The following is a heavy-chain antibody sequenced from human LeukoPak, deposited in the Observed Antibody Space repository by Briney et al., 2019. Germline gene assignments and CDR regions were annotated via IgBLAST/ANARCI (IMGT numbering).Heavy chain of an antibody. Sequence: SETLSLTCTVSGGSISSGDYYWSWIRQPPGKGLEWIGYIYYSGSTYYNPSLKSRVTISVDTSKNQFSLKLSSVTAADTAVYHCAREDGYGANFDYWGQGTLVTVSS. CDR3: AREDGYGANFDY. D-gene: IGHD5-24*01. V-gene: IGHV4-30-4*01. CDR2: IYYSGST. J-gene: IGHJ4*02. CDR1: GGSISSGDYY.